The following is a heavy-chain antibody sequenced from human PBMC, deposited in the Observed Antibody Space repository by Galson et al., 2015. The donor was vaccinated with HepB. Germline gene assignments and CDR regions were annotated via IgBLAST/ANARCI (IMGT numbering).Heavy chain of an antibody. Sequence: SLRLSCAASEFTFGDYAMSWFRQAPGKGLEWVGFIRSKAYGGTTEYAASVKGRFTISRDDSKSIAHLQMNSLKTEDTAVYYCTRGGGDHHYDRSGPQDVAFDIWGQGTMVTVPS. J-gene: IGHJ3*02. CDR1: EFTFGDYA. D-gene: IGHD3-22*01. CDR3: TRGGGDHHYDRSGPQDVAFDI. CDR2: IRSKAYGGTT. V-gene: IGHV3-49*03.